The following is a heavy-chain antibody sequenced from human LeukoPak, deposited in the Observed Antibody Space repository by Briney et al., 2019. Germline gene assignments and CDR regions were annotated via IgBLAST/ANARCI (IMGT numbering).Heavy chain of an antibody. CDR1: GFTFSSYA. J-gene: IGHJ3*02. CDR2: ISYDGSNK. V-gene: IGHV3-30-3*01. D-gene: IGHD5-18*01. CDR3: TRAGGFRGYSLGGAFDI. Sequence: GGSLRLPCAVSGFTFSSYAMHWVRQAPGKGLEWVAVISYDGSNKYYADSVKGRFTISRDNSKNTLYLQMNSLKTEDTAVYYCTRAGGFRGYSLGGAFDIWGQGTMVTVSS.